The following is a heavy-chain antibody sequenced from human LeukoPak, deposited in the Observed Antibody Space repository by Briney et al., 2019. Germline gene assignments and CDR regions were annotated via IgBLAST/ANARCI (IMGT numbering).Heavy chain of an antibody. CDR2: IYYSGST. CDR3: ARAHYDSRIDY. V-gene: IGHV4-59*01. D-gene: IGHD3-22*01. J-gene: IGHJ4*02. Sequence: SETLSLTCTVSGGSISSYYWSWIRQPPGKGLEWIGYIYYSGSTNYNPSLKSRVTISVDTSKNQFSLKLSSVTAADPAVYYCARAHYDSRIDYWGQGTLVTVPS. CDR1: GGSISSYY.